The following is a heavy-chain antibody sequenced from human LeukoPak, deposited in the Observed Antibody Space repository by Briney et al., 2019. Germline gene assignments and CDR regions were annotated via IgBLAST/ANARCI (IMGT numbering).Heavy chain of an antibody. J-gene: IGHJ6*03. CDR1: GFTFDEYG. Sequence: PGGSLRLSCAASGFTFDEYGMSWVRHAPGRGLEWVSGINWNAGSTGYADSVKGRFTISRDNAKNSLYLQMNSLRAEDTALYYCARGHWGSHFYYMDVWGKGTTVTVSS. CDR2: INWNAGST. CDR3: ARGHWGSHFYYMDV. V-gene: IGHV3-20*04. D-gene: IGHD3-16*01.